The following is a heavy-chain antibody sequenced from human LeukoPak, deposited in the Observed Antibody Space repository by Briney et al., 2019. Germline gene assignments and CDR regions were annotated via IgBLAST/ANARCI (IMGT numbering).Heavy chain of an antibody. CDR2: ISAYNGNT. Sequence: GASVKVSCKASGYTFTSYGISWVRQAPGQGLEWMGWISAYNGNTNYAQKLQGRVTMTTDTSTSTAYMELRSLRSDDTAVYYCARDSYDSSGYYPCDYWGQGTLVTVSS. CDR1: GYTFTSYG. D-gene: IGHD3-22*01. V-gene: IGHV1-18*01. CDR3: ARDSYDSSGYYPCDY. J-gene: IGHJ4*02.